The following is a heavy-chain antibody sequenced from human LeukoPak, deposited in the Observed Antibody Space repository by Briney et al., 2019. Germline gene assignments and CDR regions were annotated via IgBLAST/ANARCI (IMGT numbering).Heavy chain of an antibody. CDR2: IYSGGST. CDR3: ARPHNYYDFWSGYYTGLGYGMDV. Sequence: GGSLRLSCAASGFTVSSNYMSWVRQAPGKGLEWVSVIYSGGSTYYADSVKGRFTISRDNSKNTLYLQMNSLRAEDTAVYYCARPHNYYDFWSGYYTGLGYGMDVWGQGTTVTVSS. D-gene: IGHD3-3*01. V-gene: IGHV3-66*01. CDR1: GFTVSSNY. J-gene: IGHJ6*02.